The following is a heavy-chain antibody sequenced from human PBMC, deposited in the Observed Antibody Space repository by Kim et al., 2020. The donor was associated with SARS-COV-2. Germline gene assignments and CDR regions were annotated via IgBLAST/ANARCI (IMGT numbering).Heavy chain of an antibody. CDR3: ARGDGYNYAIDY. CDR2: IKQDGSEK. CDR1: GFTFSSSW. D-gene: IGHD5-12*01. Sequence: GGSLRLSCAASGFTFSSSWMSWVRQAPGKGLEWVANIKQDGSEKYYVDSVKGRFTISRDNAKNSLYLQMNGLRAEDTAVYYCARGDGYNYAIDYWGQGTLVTVSS. J-gene: IGHJ4*02. V-gene: IGHV3-7*03.